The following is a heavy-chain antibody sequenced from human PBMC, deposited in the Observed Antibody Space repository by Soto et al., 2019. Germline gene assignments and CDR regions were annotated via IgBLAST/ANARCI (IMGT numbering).Heavy chain of an antibody. V-gene: IGHV3-7*01. J-gene: IGHJ2*01. CDR2: IKQDGSAK. Sequence: EVQLVESGGGLVQPGGSLRLSCAASGFTFSSYWMSWVRQAPGKGLEWVANIKQDGSAKYYVDSVTGQFTISRDNAKNSLYLQMNSLRVEDTAVYYCARDGWGWYFDLWGRGTLVTVSS. D-gene: IGHD3-16*01. CDR3: ARDGWGWYFDL. CDR1: GFTFSSYW.